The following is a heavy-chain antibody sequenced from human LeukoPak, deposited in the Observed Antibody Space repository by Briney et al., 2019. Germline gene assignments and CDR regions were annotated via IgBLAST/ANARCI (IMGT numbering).Heavy chain of an antibody. V-gene: IGHV4-4*09. J-gene: IGHJ5*02. CDR2: THTSGSP. Sequence: SGTLSLTCTVSGGSTTHYFWNWIRQAPGKGLEWIGYTHTSGSPDYSRSLKSRVTISLDTSKNHFSLMLSSVTAADTAVYFCARATQRYCSGTTCFPYWFDTWGQGTLATVSS. D-gene: IGHD2-2*01. CDR1: GGSTTHYF. CDR3: ARATQRYCSGTTCFPYWFDT.